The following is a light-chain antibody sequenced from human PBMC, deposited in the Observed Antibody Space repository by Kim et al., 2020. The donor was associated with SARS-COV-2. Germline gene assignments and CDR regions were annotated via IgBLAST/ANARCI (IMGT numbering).Light chain of an antibody. J-gene: IGLJ2*01. CDR2: YDG. CDR3: QMWRTGDHPGVV. Sequence: TATISCGEIKAGDKSVHWYQQKPGQSPSLIIFYDGDRPSGIPERFSGSTSGNTATLTISRVEAGDEADYYCQMWRTGDHPGVVFGGGTQLTVL. V-gene: IGLV3-21*04. CDR1: KAGDKS.